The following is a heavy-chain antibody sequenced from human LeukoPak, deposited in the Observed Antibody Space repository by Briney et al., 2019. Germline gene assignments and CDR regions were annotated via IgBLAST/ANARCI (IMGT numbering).Heavy chain of an antibody. CDR3: AKGRAAGETY. CDR2: ISGGGGGT. V-gene: IGHV3-23*01. D-gene: IGHD6-13*01. CDR1: GFTFSSYA. J-gene: IGHJ4*02. Sequence: GGSLRLSCAASGFTFSSYALSWVRQAPGKGLEWVSAISGGGGGTYYADSVKGRFTISRDNSKNTLYLQMNSLRAEDTAVYYCAKGRAAGETYWGQGTLVTVSS.